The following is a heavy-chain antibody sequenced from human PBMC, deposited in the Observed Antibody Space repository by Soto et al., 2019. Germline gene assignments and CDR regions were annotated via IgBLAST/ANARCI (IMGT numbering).Heavy chain of an antibody. V-gene: IGHV4-39*01. CDR1: GDSISGYY. Sequence: QLHLQESGPGLAKPSETLSLTCTVSGDSISGYYLGWIRQPPGKGLEWIGSITHTGDTYYNQSPKSGLTISLETSKSQFSLRLSSVTAADTAVYYCARLMTGSPADHWGQGTLVAVSS. CDR3: ARLMTGSPADH. J-gene: IGHJ5*02. D-gene: IGHD3-9*01. CDR2: ITHTGDT.